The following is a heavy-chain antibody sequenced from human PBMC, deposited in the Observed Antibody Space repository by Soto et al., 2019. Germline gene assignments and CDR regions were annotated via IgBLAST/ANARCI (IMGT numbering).Heavy chain of an antibody. Sequence: ASVKVSCKSSGDIIRTYDINWVRQAPGQRVEWMGWMHPNSANTGYAKKFQGRVTMTRDSSIGTAYMELRDLTSEDTAGYFCSTGFYYDSNRYDPSYAFWGQGTLVTVSS. V-gene: IGHV1-8*01. CDR2: MHPNSANT. J-gene: IGHJ4*02. D-gene: IGHD3-22*01. CDR3: STGFYYDSNRYDPSYAF. CDR1: GDIIRTYD.